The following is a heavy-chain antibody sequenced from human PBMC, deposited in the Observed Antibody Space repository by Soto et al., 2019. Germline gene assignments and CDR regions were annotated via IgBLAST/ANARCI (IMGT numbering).Heavy chain of an antibody. CDR3: ETVGGSGGSRTYGYYYYGMDV. CDR2: FDPEDGET. D-gene: IGHD1-26*01. J-gene: IGHJ6*02. Sequence: ASVKVSCKVSGYTLTELSMHWVRQAPGKGLEWMGGFDPEDGETIYAQKFQGRVTMTEDTSTDTAYMELSSLRSEDTAVYYCETVGGSGGSRTYGYYYYGMDVWGQGTTVTVSS. CDR1: GYTLTELS. V-gene: IGHV1-24*01.